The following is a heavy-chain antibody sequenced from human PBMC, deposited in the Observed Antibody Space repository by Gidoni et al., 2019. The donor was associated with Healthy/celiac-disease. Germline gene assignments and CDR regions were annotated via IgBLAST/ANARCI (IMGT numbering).Heavy chain of an antibody. D-gene: IGHD6-19*01. Sequence: QVQLVESGGGVVQPGRSLRLSCAASGFTFSSYAMHWVRQAPGKGLEGVAVISYDGSNKYYADSVKGRFTISRDNSKNTLYLQMNSLRAEDTAVYYCAREDPVAVSGFDYWGQGTLVTVSS. CDR3: AREDPVAVSGFDY. V-gene: IGHV3-30-3*01. J-gene: IGHJ4*02. CDR1: GFTFSSYA. CDR2: ISYDGSNK.